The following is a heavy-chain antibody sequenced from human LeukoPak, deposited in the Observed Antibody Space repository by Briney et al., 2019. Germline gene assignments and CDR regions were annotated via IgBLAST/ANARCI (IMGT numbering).Heavy chain of an antibody. Sequence: PSETLSLTCTVSGGSISSYYWSWIRQPPGKGLEWIGYIYYSGSTNYNPSHKSRVTISVDTSKNQFSLKLSSVTAADTAVYYCARHFIAGRAGGRFDPWGQGTLVTVSS. CDR3: ARHFIAGRAGGRFDP. D-gene: IGHD6-6*01. J-gene: IGHJ5*02. CDR1: GGSISSYY. CDR2: IYYSGST. V-gene: IGHV4-59*08.